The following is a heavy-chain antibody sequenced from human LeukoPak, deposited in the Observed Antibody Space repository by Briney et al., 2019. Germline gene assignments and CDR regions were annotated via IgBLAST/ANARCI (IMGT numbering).Heavy chain of an antibody. J-gene: IGHJ3*02. CDR1: GFTFSSYA. CDR3: AKSYCSSTSCYGRDAFDI. D-gene: IGHD2-2*01. Sequence: GRSLRLSCAASGFTFSSYAFHWVRQAPGKGLEWVAVISYYGSDKYYADSVKGRFTISRDNSKNTLYLQMNSLRAEDTAVYYCAKSYCSSTSCYGRDAFDIWGQGTMVTVSS. CDR2: ISYYGSDK. V-gene: IGHV3-30-3*02.